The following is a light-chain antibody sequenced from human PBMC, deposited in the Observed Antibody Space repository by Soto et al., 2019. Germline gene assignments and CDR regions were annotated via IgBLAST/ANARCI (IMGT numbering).Light chain of an antibody. V-gene: IGKV1-27*01. CDR3: QKYSSVPRT. CDR1: QDIRNF. Sequence: DIQMTQSPTSLSASVGDRVTITCRASQDIRNFVAWYQQKPGKAPKLLIYAASTLQSGVPSRFSGSGSGTDFTLTINSLQPEDVATYSCQKYSSVPRTFGGGTKVEIK. CDR2: AAS. J-gene: IGKJ4*01.